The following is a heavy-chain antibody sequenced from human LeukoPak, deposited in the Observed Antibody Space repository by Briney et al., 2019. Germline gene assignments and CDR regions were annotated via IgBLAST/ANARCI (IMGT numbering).Heavy chain of an antibody. CDR1: GGSISSGGYS. D-gene: IGHD2-15*01. V-gene: IGHV4-30-2*01. CDR2: IYHSGST. CDR3: ARDDCSGGSRYPDY. J-gene: IGHJ4*02. Sequence: SETLSLTCAVSGGSISSGGYSWSWIRQPPGKGLEWIGYIYHSGSTYYNPSLKSRVTISVDRSKNQFSLKLSSVTAADTAVYYCARDDCSGGSRYPDYWGQGTLVTVSS.